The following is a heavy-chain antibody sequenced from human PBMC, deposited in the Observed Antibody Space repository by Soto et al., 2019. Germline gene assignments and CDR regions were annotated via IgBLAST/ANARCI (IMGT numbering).Heavy chain of an antibody. CDR1: GGTISGYY. V-gene: IGHV4-4*07. CDR3: ARGQRFSDWFEP. Sequence: PTETLSLTCTVTGGTISGYYWTWIRQSAGGGLELIVRFYSSGCTYYNPSLKSRLTFSLDTSMNHFSLRLSSVTAADTAVYYCARGQRFSDWFEPWVQGTLVTVSS. D-gene: IGHD3-3*01. J-gene: IGHJ5*02. CDR2: FYSSGCT.